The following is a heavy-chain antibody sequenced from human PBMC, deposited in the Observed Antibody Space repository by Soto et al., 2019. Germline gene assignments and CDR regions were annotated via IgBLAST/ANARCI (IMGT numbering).Heavy chain of an antibody. J-gene: IGHJ6*02. V-gene: IGHV1-18*01. CDR3: ARMGDVPYYYYGMDV. Sequence: ASVKVSCKASGYTFASYGITWVRQAPGQGLEWLGWINGYNGNTNYAQKLQGRVTMTTDTSTSTAYMELRSLRSDDTAVYYCARMGDVPYYYYGMDVWGQGTTVTVSS. D-gene: IGHD3-16*01. CDR1: GYTFASYG. CDR2: INGYNGNT.